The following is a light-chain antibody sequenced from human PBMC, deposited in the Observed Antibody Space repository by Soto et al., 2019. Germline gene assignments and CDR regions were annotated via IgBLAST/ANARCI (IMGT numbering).Light chain of an antibody. V-gene: IGKV2-28*01. CDR3: QHSNCPPPT. Sequence: EIVLAPTPLSLTVNPGEPAAISCRSHQRVLHSNGYNYVDWYRQKPGQSPQLLIHLGSSRAGGVPDRFSGSGSGTDFTLTISSLQPEDFATYYCQHSNCPPPTFAQGTKVDI. CDR1: QRVLHSNGYNY. CDR2: LGS. J-gene: IGKJ1*01.